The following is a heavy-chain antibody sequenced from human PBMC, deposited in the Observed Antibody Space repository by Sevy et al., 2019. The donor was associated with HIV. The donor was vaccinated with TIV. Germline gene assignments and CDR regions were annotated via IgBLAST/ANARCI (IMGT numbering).Heavy chain of an antibody. Sequence: GGSLRLSCATSAFSFSRSPMHWVRQAPGKGLEWVGRIKSKTDGGTTDYAAPVKGRFTISRDDSKNTLYLQMNSLKTEDTAVYYCTTDLGSYYYGMDVWGQGTTVTVSS. V-gene: IGHV3-15*01. J-gene: IGHJ6*02. CDR1: AFSFSRSP. CDR3: TTDLGSYYYGMDV. CDR2: IKSKTDGGTT.